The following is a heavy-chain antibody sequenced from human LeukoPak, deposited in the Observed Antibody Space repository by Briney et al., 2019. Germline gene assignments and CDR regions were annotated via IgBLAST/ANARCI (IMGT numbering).Heavy chain of an antibody. CDR2: ISSSGSAI. Sequence: GGSLRLSCAASGFTFSSYEMNWVRQAPGKGLEWVSYISSSGSAIYYADSVKGRFTISRDNAKNSLYLQMNSLGAEDTAVYYCAELGITMIGGVWGKGTTVTISS. CDR1: GFTFSSYE. J-gene: IGHJ6*04. CDR3: AELGITMIGGV. D-gene: IGHD3-10*02. V-gene: IGHV3-48*03.